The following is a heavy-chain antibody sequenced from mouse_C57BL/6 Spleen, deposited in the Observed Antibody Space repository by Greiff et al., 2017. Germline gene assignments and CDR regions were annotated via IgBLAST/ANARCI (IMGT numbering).Heavy chain of an antibody. J-gene: IGHJ1*03. CDR3: AKGENTTADYCYFDV. D-gene: IGHD1-2*01. V-gene: IGHV1-55*01. Sequence: VQLQQSGAELVKPGASVKMSCKASGYTFTSYWITWVKQRPGQGLEWIGAIYPGSGSTNYNEKFKSKATLTVDTSSSTACMQLSSLTSEDSAVYDCAKGENTTADYCYFDVWGTGTTVTVSS. CDR1: GYTFTSYW. CDR2: IYPGSGST.